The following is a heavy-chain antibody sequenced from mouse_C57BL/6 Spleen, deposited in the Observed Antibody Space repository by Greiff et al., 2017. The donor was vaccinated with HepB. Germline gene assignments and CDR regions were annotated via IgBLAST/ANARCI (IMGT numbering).Heavy chain of an antibody. J-gene: IGHJ3*01. CDR3: ARSGDGYYFAY. D-gene: IGHD2-3*01. Sequence: VQLQQPGAELVKPGASVKLSCKASGYTFTSYWMHWVKQRPGQGLEWIGMIHPNSGSTNYNEKFKSKATLTVDKSSSTAYMQRSSLTSEDSAVYYCARSGDGYYFAYWGQGTLVTVSA. CDR1: GYTFTSYW. V-gene: IGHV1-64*01. CDR2: IHPNSGST.